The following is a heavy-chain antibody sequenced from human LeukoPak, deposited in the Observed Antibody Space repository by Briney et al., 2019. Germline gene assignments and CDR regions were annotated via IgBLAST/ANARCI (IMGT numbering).Heavy chain of an antibody. CDR3: ARDLYGSGSYYRGVSDY. D-gene: IGHD3-10*01. CDR1: GYTFTSYG. Sequence: GASVKVSCKASGYTFTSYGISWVRQAPGQGLEWMGWISAYNGNTNYAQKLQGRVTMTTDTSTSTAHMELRSLRSDDTAVYYCARDLYGSGSYYRGVSDYWGQGTLVTVSS. V-gene: IGHV1-18*01. J-gene: IGHJ4*02. CDR2: ISAYNGNT.